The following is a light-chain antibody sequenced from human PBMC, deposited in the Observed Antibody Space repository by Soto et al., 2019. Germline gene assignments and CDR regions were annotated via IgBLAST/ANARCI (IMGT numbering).Light chain of an antibody. Sequence: QSALRQPRSVSGAPGQRVTISCTGSSSNIGAGYDVHWYQQLPGTAPKLLIYGNSNRPSGVPDRFSGSKSGTSASLAITGLQAEDEADYYCQSYDSSLSGYVFGTGTKVTV. CDR2: GNS. CDR3: QSYDSSLSGYV. J-gene: IGLJ1*01. CDR1: SSNIGAGYD. V-gene: IGLV1-40*01.